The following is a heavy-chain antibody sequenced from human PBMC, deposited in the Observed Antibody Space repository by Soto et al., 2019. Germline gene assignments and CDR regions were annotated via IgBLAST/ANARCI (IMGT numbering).Heavy chain of an antibody. J-gene: IGHJ5*02. V-gene: IGHV3-53*01. CDR3: ARAGGNYNWFDP. Sequence: PGGSLRLSCAASGFTVGNSYMTWLRQAPGKGLEWVSVIYSGGTTYYAHSVKGRFTISRDSSKNTLYLQMTSLRAEATAVYYCARAGGNYNWFDPWGQGDLVTVSS. CDR1: GFTVGNSY. D-gene: IGHD4-4*01. CDR2: IYSGGTT.